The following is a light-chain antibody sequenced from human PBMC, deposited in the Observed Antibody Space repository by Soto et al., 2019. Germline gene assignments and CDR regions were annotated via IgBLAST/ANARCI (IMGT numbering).Light chain of an antibody. Sequence: QSALTQPPSASGSPGQSVTISCTGTSSDVGGYNFVSWYQQHPGKDPKLMIYELNKRPSGVPDRFSGSKSGNTASLTVSGLQAEDEADYYCSSYAGSNNYVFGTGTKLTVL. CDR2: ELN. CDR3: SSYAGSNNYV. CDR1: SSDVGGYNF. V-gene: IGLV2-8*01. J-gene: IGLJ1*01.